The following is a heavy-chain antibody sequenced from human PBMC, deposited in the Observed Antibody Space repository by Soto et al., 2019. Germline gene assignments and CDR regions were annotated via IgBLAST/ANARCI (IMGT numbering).Heavy chain of an antibody. J-gene: IGHJ6*02. V-gene: IGHV1-46*01. D-gene: IGHD2-2*01. CDR1: GYTFTRYY. Sequence: ASVKVSCKASGYTFTRYYMHWVRQAPGQGLEWMGIINPSGGSTSYAQKFQGRVTMTRDTSTSTVYMELSSLRSEDTAVYYCARGEWCSSTSCYVTGIYYYYYGMDVWGQGTTVTVSS. CDR3: ARGEWCSSTSCYVTGIYYYYYGMDV. CDR2: INPSGGST.